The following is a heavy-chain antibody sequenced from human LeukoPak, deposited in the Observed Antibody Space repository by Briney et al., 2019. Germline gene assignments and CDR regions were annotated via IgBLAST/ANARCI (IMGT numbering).Heavy chain of an antibody. CDR2: IIPVVGVI. J-gene: IGHJ4*02. Sequence: SVKVSCKASGGTFSTYSISWVRQAPGQGLEWMGRIIPVVGVINYAQTFQGRVTISADKATNTAYMELTNLTSDDTAIYYCARVLYWGQGTLVTVSS. V-gene: IGHV1-69*04. CDR3: ARVLY. CDR1: GGTFSTYS.